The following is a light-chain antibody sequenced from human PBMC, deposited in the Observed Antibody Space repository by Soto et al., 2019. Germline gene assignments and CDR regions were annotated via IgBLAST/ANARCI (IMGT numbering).Light chain of an antibody. Sequence: QSVLTQPASVSGSPGQSITIFCTGTSSDIGIYNFVSWYQQHPGKAPKLMIYNVYSRPSGVSSRFSGSKSGNTASLTISWLQAEDEADYSCAAWDDSLNGLVFGTGTKVTVL. CDR3: AAWDDSLNGLV. CDR2: NVY. J-gene: IGLJ1*01. V-gene: IGLV2-14*03. CDR1: SSDIGIYNF.